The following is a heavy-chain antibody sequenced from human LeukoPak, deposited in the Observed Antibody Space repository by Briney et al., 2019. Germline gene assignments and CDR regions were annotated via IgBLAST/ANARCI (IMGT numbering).Heavy chain of an antibody. CDR1: GGSISSYY. J-gene: IGHJ4*02. CDR2: IYTSGST. D-gene: IGHD3-10*01. CDR3: AREIEMVRGVIAPFDY. V-gene: IGHV4-4*07. Sequence: SETLPLACTVSGGSISSYYRSWIRQPAGKGLEWIGRIYTSGSTNYNPSLKSRVTMSVDTSKNQFSLKLSSVTAADTAVYYCAREIEMVRGVIAPFDYWGQGTLVTVSS.